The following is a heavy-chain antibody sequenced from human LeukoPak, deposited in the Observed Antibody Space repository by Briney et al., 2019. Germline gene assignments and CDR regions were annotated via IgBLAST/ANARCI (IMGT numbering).Heavy chain of an antibody. CDR3: ARGLRVFNY. CDR2: INHSGST. V-gene: IGHV4-34*01. CDR1: GGSFSGYY. Sequence: SETLSLTCAVYGGSFSGYYWSWIRQPPGKGLEWIGEINHSGSTNYNPSLKSRVTISVDTSKNQFSQKLSSVTAADTAVYYCARGLRVFNYWGQGTLVTVSS. D-gene: IGHD2-8*01. J-gene: IGHJ4*02.